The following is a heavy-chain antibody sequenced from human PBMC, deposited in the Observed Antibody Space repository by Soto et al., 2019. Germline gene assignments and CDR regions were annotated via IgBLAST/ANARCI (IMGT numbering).Heavy chain of an antibody. J-gene: IGHJ6*02. CDR3: ARARQRNYYYYYGMDV. CDR1: GGTFSSYA. Sequence: QVQLVQSGAEVKKPRSSVKVSCKASGGTFSSYAISWVRQAPGQGLEWMGGIIPIFGTANYEQKFQGRVTITADESTSTAYMELSSLRSEDTAVYYCARARQRNYYYYYGMDVWGQGTTVTVSS. V-gene: IGHV1-69*12. CDR2: IIPIFGTA.